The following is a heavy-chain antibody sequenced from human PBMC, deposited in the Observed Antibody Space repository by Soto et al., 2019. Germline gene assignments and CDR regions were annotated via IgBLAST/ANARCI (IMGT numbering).Heavy chain of an antibody. CDR1: GYTFTGYA. Sequence: QVQLVQSGAEEKKPGASVKVSCKASGYTFTGYAMHWVRQAPGQRLEWMGWINAGNGNTKYSQKFQGTVTITRDTSASTAYRELSSLRSEDTAVYYCARAVAVAADFDYWGQGTLVTVSS. D-gene: IGHD6-19*01. J-gene: IGHJ4*02. V-gene: IGHV1-3*05. CDR2: INAGNGNT. CDR3: ARAVAVAADFDY.